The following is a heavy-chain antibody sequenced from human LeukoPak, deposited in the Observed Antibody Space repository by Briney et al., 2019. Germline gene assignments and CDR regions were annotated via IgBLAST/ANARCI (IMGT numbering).Heavy chain of an antibody. Sequence: PGGSLSLSCAASGFTFSSYSMQWVRQTPGKGLEWVGIMSNSGENTFYEEAVKGRFTISRDNSQNTLYLQMNSLRPEDTAVYYCAKGGASVTRYVDYWGQGTLVTVSS. V-gene: IGHV3-30*18. J-gene: IGHJ4*02. CDR3: AKGGASVTRYVDY. CDR1: GFTFSSYS. CDR2: MSNSGENT. D-gene: IGHD4-17*01.